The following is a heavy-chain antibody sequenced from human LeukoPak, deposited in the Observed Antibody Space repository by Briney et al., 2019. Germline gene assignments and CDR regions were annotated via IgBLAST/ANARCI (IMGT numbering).Heavy chain of an antibody. Sequence: ASVKVSCKASGYTFTSYVITWVRQAPGQGLEWMGWISVYNGNTNYAQKLQGRVTMTTDTSTSTAYMELRSLRSDDTAIYYCARDREAAGQKLTDYWGQGTLVTVSS. D-gene: IGHD6-13*01. CDR2: ISVYNGNT. V-gene: IGHV1-18*01. CDR3: ARDREAAGQKLTDY. J-gene: IGHJ4*02. CDR1: GYTFTSYV.